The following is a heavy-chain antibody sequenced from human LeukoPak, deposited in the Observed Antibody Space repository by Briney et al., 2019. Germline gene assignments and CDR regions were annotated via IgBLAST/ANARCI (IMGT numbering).Heavy chain of an antibody. Sequence: GESLKISCKGSGYSFTSCWVGWVRQMPGKGLEWMGIIYPGDSDTRYSPSFQGQVTISADKSISTAYLQWSSLKASDTAMYYCARTVVTATDSFGYWGQGTLVTVSA. CDR1: GYSFTSCW. CDR3: ARTVVTATDSFGY. J-gene: IGHJ4*02. CDR2: IYPGDSDT. D-gene: IGHD2-21*02. V-gene: IGHV5-51*01.